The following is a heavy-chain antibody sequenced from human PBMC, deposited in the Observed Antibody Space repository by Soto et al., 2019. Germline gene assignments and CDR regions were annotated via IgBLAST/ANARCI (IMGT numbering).Heavy chain of an antibody. CDR2: IYYSGST. V-gene: IGHV4-59*01. J-gene: IGHJ6*02. CDR1: GGSISGYY. D-gene: IGHD3-10*01. CDR3: ARDQRRTMVRGVIPYYYYGMDV. Sequence: SETLSLTCTVSGGSISGYYWSWIRQPPGKGLEWIGYIYYSGSTNYNPSLKSRVTISVDTSKNQFSLKLSSVTAADTAVYYCARDQRRTMVRGVIPYYYYGMDVWGQGTTVTVSS.